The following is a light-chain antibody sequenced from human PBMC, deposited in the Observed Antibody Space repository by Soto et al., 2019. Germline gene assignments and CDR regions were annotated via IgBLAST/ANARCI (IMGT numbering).Light chain of an antibody. CDR2: DVS. CDR1: SNDVGAYKY. CDR3: SSYTSSNTLI. Sequence: QSALTRPASVSGSPGQSITVSCTGTSNDVGAYKYVSWYQQYPGKAPKLMIYDVSNRPSGVSSRFSGSKSGNTTSLTISGLQAEDEADYYCSSYTSSNTLIFGGGTQLTVL. V-gene: IGLV2-14*01. J-gene: IGLJ2*01.